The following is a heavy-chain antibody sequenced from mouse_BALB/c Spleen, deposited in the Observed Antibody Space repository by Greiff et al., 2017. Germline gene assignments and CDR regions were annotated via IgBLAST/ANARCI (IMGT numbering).Heavy chain of an antibody. CDR1: GYSFTGYN. D-gene: IGHD1-1*02. CDR2: IDPYYGAT. V-gene: IGHV1-39*01. Sequence: VQLQQSGPELEKPGASVKISCKASGYSFTGYNMNWVKQSNGKSLEWIGNIDPYYGATSYNQNFKDKASLTVDKSSSTAYMELHSLTSEDSAVYYCAILWDFDYWGQGTTLTVSS. CDR3: AILWDFDY. J-gene: IGHJ2*01.